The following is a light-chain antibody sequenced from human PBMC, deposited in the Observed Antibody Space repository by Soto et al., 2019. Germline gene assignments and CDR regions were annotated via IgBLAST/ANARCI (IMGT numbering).Light chain of an antibody. CDR1: SSDVGSYNR. CDR3: SSFTTSSTYV. Sequence: QSALTQPPSVSGSPGQSVAISCTGTSSDVGSYNRVSWYQQPPGTAPKLMIYDVSSRPSEVPDRFSGSKSGNMASLTISGLQAEDEADYYCSSFTTSSTYVFGTGTKLTVL. V-gene: IGLV2-18*02. CDR2: DVS. J-gene: IGLJ1*01.